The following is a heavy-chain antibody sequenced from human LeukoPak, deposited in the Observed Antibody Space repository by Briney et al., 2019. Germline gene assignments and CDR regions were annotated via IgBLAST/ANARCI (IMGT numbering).Heavy chain of an antibody. CDR1: GYTFTAYY. CDR3: ARGDYGDPPLNY. Sequence: SSVTVSCTASGYTFTAYYMHLVRQAPGQGLQWMGVINPNSGGTNYSQNFQGRVTMTRDTSISTAYMDLNRLRSDDTAVYYCARGDYGDPPLNYWGQGTLVTVSS. J-gene: IGHJ4*02. D-gene: IGHD4-17*01. V-gene: IGHV1-2*02. CDR2: INPNSGGT.